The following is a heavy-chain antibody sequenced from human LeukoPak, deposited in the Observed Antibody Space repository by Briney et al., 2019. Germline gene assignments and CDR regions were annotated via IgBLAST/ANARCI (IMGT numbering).Heavy chain of an antibody. V-gene: IGHV3-30*18. CDR1: GFTFSNYG. CDR2: ISYDGSNQ. CDR3: AKDSSSGNYFDY. J-gene: IGHJ4*02. D-gene: IGHD2-2*01. Sequence: PGRSLRLSCAASGFTFSNYGMHWVRQAPGKGLEWVAVISYDGSNQYYADSVKGRFTISRDNSKNTLYLQTNSLRAEDTAVYYCAKDSSSGNYFDYWGQGTLVTVSS.